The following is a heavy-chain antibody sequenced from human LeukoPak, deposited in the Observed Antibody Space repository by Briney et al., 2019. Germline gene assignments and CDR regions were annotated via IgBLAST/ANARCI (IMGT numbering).Heavy chain of an antibody. CDR3: AKEPAKYYYYYGMDV. CDR1: GFTFSSYA. D-gene: IGHD1-14*01. Sequence: PGGSLRLSCAASGFTFSSYAMHWVRQAPGKGLEWVAVISYDGSNKYYADSVRGRFTISRDNSKNTLYLQMNSLRAEDTAVYYCAKEPAKYYYYYGMDVWSQGTTVTVSS. J-gene: IGHJ6*02. CDR2: ISYDGSNK. V-gene: IGHV3-30*18.